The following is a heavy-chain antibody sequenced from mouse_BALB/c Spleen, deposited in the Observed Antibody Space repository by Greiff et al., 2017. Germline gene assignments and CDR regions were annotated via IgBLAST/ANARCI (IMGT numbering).Heavy chain of an antibody. D-gene: IGHD2-10*02. CDR2: ISTYYGDA. V-gene: IGHV1S137*01. J-gene: IGHJ1*01. Sequence: QVQLQQSGAELVRPGVSVKISCKGSGYTFTDYAMHWVKQSHAKSLEWIGVISTYYGDASYNQKFKGKATMTVDKSSSTAYMELARLTSEDSAIYYCARGGGYGNYGYFDVWGAGTTVTVSS. CDR3: ARGGGYGNYGYFDV. CDR1: GYTFTDYA.